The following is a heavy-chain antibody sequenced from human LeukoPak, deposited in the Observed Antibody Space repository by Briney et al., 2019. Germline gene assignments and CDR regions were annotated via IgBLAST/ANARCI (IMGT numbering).Heavy chain of an antibody. CDR1: GFTFSNYA. Sequence: GRSLRLSCAASGFTFSNYAMHWVRQAPGKGLEYVSAINDNGGTTYYANSVKGRFTISRDNSKSTLYLQMGSLRAEDMAVYYCARAVVVTRYLDYWGQGALVTVSS. CDR3: ARAVVVTRYLDY. CDR2: INDNGGTT. V-gene: IGHV3-64*01. J-gene: IGHJ4*02. D-gene: IGHD2-21*02.